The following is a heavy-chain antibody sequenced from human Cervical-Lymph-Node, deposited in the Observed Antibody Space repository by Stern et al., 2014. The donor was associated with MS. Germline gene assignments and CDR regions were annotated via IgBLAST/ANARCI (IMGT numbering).Heavy chain of an antibody. D-gene: IGHD1-7*01. J-gene: IGHJ4*02. CDR2: IFHSVTT. V-gene: IGHV4-31*02. CDR3: AREGITATIDLDS. Sequence: VQLQESGPGLVKPSQTLSLTCTVSGGSITSPGFNWSCIRQLPGQGLAWIGYIFHSVTTYYNPSLKSRMTMSVDMSKNQFSLKVTSVTAADTAVYFCAREGITATIDLDSWGQGTRVTVSS. CDR1: GGSITSPGFN.